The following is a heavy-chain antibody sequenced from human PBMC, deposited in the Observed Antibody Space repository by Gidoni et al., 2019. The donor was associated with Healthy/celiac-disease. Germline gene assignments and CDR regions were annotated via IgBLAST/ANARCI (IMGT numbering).Heavy chain of an antibody. CDR2: IWYDGSNK. V-gene: IGHV3-33*01. CDR3: ARDQGMIDRSMDV. CDR1: GFTFSSYG. Sequence: QVQLVESGGGVVQPGRSLRLSCAASGFTFSSYGMHWVRQAPGKGLEWVAVIWYDGSNKYYADSVKGRFTISRDNSKNTLYLQMNSLRAEDTAVYYCARDQGMIDRSMDVWGQGTTVTVSS. J-gene: IGHJ6*02. D-gene: IGHD3-10*01.